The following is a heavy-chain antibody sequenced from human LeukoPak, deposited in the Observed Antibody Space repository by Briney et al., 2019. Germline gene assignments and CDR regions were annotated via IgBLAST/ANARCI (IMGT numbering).Heavy chain of an antibody. D-gene: IGHD6-19*01. CDR2: IIPLFGTA. Sequence: ASVKVSCKASGGTFSSYAISWVRQAPGQGLEWMGGIIPLFGTANYAQKFQGRVTITTDESTSTAYMELSSLRSEDTAVYYCARDGSSGWTDYWGQGTLVTVSS. V-gene: IGHV1-69*05. J-gene: IGHJ4*02. CDR1: GGTFSSYA. CDR3: ARDGSSGWTDY.